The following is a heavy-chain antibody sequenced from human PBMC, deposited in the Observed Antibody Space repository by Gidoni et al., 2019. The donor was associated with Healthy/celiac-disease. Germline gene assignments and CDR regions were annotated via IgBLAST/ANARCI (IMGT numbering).Heavy chain of an antibody. CDR1: GYTFTGYY. J-gene: IGHJ4*02. Sequence: QVQLVQSGAEVKKPGASGQVSCKASGYTFTGYYLPWVRQAPGQGLEGMGLINPNSGGTNYAQKFQGWVTMTRDTSISTAYMELSRLRSDDTAVYYCARDRGSSGTLDYWGQGTLVTVSS. V-gene: IGHV1-2*04. D-gene: IGHD6-13*01. CDR3: ARDRGSSGTLDY. CDR2: INPNSGGT.